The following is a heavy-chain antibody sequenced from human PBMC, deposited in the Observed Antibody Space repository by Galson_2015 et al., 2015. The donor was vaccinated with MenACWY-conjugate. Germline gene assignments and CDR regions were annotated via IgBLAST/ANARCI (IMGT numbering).Heavy chain of an antibody. D-gene: IGHD5-24*01. Sequence: SLRLSCAASGFTFSSYAMSWVRQAPGKGLEWVSIISGSGGTTYYADSVKGRFTISRDNSKDTLYLQMNSLRAEDTAVYYCECATRHAFDIWGQATMVAVSS. J-gene: IGHJ3*02. CDR1: GFTFSSYA. V-gene: IGHV3-23*01. CDR3: ECATRHAFDI. CDR2: ISGSGGTT.